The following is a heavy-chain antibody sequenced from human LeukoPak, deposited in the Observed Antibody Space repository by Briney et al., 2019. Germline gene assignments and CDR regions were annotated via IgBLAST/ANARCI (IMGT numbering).Heavy chain of an antibody. CDR2: ISYDGSNK. CDR1: GFTFSSYA. CDR3: ARGLEYYDFWSGLY. D-gene: IGHD3-3*01. V-gene: IGHV3-30*01. J-gene: IGHJ4*02. Sequence: GGSLRLSCAASGFTFSSYAMHWVRQAPGKGLEWVAVISYDGSNKYYADSVKGRFTISRDNSKNTLYLQMNSLRAADTAVYYCARGLEYYDFWSGLYWGQGTLVTVSS.